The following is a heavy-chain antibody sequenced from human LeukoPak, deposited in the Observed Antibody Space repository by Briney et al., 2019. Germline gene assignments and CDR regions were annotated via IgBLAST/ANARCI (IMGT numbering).Heavy chain of an antibody. J-gene: IGHJ3*02. CDR1: GFTFSSYS. CDR3: ARDVRAYSTSSSAFDI. CDR2: ISTSSSYT. Sequence: GGSLRLSCAASGFTFSSYSINWVRQAPGKGLEWVSSISTSSSYTYYADSVKGRFTISRDNAKNSLFLQMNSLRDEDTAVYYCARDVRAYSTSSSAFDIWGQGTMVTVSS. V-gene: IGHV3-21*01. D-gene: IGHD6-6*01.